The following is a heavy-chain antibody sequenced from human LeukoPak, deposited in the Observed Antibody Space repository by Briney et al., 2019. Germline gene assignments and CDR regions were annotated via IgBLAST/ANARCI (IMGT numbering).Heavy chain of an antibody. V-gene: IGHV4-34*01. CDR2: INNSGST. CDR3: ARRGALRYYDSSGYYST. CDR1: GGSFSGYY. J-gene: IGHJ5*02. Sequence: SETLSLTCAVYGGSFSGYYWSWIGQPPGKGGEGIGEINNSGSTNYNPSLKSRVTISVDTSKNQFSLKLSSVTAADTAVYYSARRGALRYYDSSGYYSTWGQGTLVTVSS. D-gene: IGHD3-22*01.